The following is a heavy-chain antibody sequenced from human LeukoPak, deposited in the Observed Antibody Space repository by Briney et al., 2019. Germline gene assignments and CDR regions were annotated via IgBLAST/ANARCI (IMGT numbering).Heavy chain of an antibody. CDR1: GYTFTSYG. V-gene: IGHV1-18*04. D-gene: IGHD3-3*01. CDR2: ISAYNGNT. J-gene: IGHJ4*02. Sequence: ASVKVSCRASGYTFTSYGISWVRQAPGQGLEWMGWISAYNGNTNYAQKLQGRGTMTTDTSTSTAYMELRSLRSDDTAVYYCARDQSITIFGVAGNFDYWGQGTLVTVSS. CDR3: ARDQSITIFGVAGNFDY.